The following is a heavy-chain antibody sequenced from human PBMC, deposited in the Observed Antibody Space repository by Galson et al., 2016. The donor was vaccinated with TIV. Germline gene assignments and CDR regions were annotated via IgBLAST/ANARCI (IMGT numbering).Heavy chain of an antibody. Sequence: ETLSLTCTVSGGSISSGNYYWSWIRQHPGKGLEWIGEINDSGATKYNPSLKSRVSMSVDTSKNQFSLRLTSVNAADTAVYYCARGRYLRTHYYGSGRDFDYWAQGTLVTVSS. CDR3: ARGRYLRTHYYGSGRDFDY. CDR1: GGSISSGNYY. D-gene: IGHD3-10*01. J-gene: IGHJ4*02. CDR2: INDSGAT. V-gene: IGHV4-39*07.